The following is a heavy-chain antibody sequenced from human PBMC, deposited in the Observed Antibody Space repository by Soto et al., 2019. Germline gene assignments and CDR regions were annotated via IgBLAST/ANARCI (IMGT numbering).Heavy chain of an antibody. CDR2: IYPGDSDT. Sequence: EGLKISCKWSGYSFTSYWIGWVRQMPGKGLECIGIIYPGDSDTRYRPSFQGQATISDDSSTSTAYLQRSSLKASAIAMYYSARHGGYYDSSRYQFAYWGQGTLVTVSS. CDR1: GYSFTSYW. V-gene: IGHV5-51*01. J-gene: IGHJ4*02. D-gene: IGHD3-22*01. CDR3: ARHGGYYDSSRYQFAY.